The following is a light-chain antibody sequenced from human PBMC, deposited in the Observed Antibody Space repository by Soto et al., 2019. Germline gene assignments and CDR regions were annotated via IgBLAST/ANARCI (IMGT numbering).Light chain of an antibody. CDR2: AAF. CDR3: QQYGTSLPIP. V-gene: IGKV3-20*01. Sequence: EIVLTQSPATLSLSPGERATLSCRASQSVSTYLAWYQQKPGQAPRLLNYAAFTRATGIPDRFRGSGSGTEFTLTISRLEPGDFAVYFCQQYGTSLPIPFGQGTRLEI. J-gene: IGKJ5*01. CDR1: QSVSTY.